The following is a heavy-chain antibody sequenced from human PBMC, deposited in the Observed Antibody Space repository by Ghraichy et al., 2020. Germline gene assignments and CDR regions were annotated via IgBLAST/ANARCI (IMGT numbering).Heavy chain of an antibody. J-gene: IGHJ2*01. CDR3: ARDEEWGGYFDF. Sequence: SETLSLTCTVSGDSVNSDRYYWSWIRQPPGKGLEWIVYIYYTGDNDYNSSLRSRVTISLDTSKNQFSLQVRSATAADTAVYYCARDEEWGGYFDFWGRGTLVTVPP. CDR2: IYYTGDN. CDR1: GDSVNSDRYY. D-gene: IGHD1-26*01. V-gene: IGHV4-61*01.